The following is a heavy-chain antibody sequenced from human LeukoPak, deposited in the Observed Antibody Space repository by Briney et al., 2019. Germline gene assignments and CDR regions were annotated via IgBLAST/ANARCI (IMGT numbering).Heavy chain of an antibody. CDR3: ARWLSSGSSWYKGDAFDI. V-gene: IGHV1-69*13. J-gene: IGHJ3*02. CDR1: GGTFSSYA. D-gene: IGHD6-13*01. Sequence: ASVKVSCKASGGTFSSYAISWVRQAPGQGLEWMGGIIPIFGTANYAQKSQGRVTITADESTSTAYMELSSLRSEDTAVYYCARWLSSGSSWYKGDAFDIWGQGTMVTVSS. CDR2: IIPIFGTA.